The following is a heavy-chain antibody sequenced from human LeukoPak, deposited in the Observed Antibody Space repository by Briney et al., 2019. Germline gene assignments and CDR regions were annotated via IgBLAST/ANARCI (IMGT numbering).Heavy chain of an antibody. Sequence: GGSLRLSCAASGFTFTNHWMSWVRQAPGKGLEWVSAISGSGGSTYYADSVKGRFTISRDNSKNTLYLQMNSLRAEDTAVYYCAKDRHSGSWYDYWGQGTLVTVSS. J-gene: IGHJ4*02. CDR3: AKDRHSGSWYDY. CDR2: ISGSGGST. V-gene: IGHV3-23*01. CDR1: GFTFTNHW. D-gene: IGHD6-13*01.